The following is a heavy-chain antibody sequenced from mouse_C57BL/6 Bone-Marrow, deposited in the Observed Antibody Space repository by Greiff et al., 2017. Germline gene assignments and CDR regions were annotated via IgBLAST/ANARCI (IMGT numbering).Heavy chain of an antibody. CDR1: GYTFTDYY. V-gene: IGHV1-75*01. CDR2: IFPGSGST. J-gene: IGHJ4*01. CDR3: SRKLWAMDY. Sequence: QVQLQQSGPELVKPGASVKISCKASGYTFTDYYINWVKQRPGQGLEWIGWIFPGSGSTYYNEQFKGKATLTVDKSSSTAYMLLISLPSEDSAVYFCSRKLWAMDYWGQGTSVTVSS.